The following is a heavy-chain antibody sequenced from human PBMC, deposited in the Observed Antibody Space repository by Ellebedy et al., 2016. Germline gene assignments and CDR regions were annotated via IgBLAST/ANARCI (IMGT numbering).Heavy chain of an antibody. V-gene: IGHV1-8*01. CDR2: MNPNRGSA. CDR3: ARGKMTIKAFDI. D-gene: IGHD4/OR15-4a*01. Sequence: ASVKVSCKASGYTFTNYGISWVRQAPGQGLEWMGWMNPNRGSAGYAQNFQGRVTMTRNTSISTAYMELSSLRSEDTAVYYCARGKMTIKAFDIWGQGTMVTVSS. J-gene: IGHJ3*02. CDR1: GYTFTNYG.